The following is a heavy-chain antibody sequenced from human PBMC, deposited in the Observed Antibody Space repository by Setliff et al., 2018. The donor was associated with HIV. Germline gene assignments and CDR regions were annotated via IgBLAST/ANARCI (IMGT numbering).Heavy chain of an antibody. CDR2: VYHSGST. J-gene: IGHJ4*02. D-gene: IGHD3-22*01. V-gene: IGHV4-38-2*01. Sequence: ETLSLTCSVSGHSIRSGYYWGWIRQPPGKGLEWIGTVYHSGSTYYNPSLQGRVTMFFDTSEDHFSLRLSSVTAADTAVYYCASRWGSYYDTNGHPFDYWGQGTLVTVSS. CDR1: GHSIRSGYY. CDR3: ASRWGSYYDTNGHPFDY.